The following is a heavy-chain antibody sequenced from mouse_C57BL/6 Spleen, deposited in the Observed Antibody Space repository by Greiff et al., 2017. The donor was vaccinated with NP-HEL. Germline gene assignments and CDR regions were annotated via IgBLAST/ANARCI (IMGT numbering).Heavy chain of an antibody. J-gene: IGHJ1*03. CDR1: GYSITSGYY. CDR2: ISYDGSN. D-gene: IGHD2-4*01. CDR3: ASHYDYDGYWYFDV. V-gene: IGHV3-6*01. Sequence: VQLKESGPGLVKPSQSLSLTCSVTGYSITSGYYWNWIRQFPGNKLEWMGYISYDGSNNYNPSLKKRISITRDTSKNQFFLKLNSVTTEDTATYYCASHYDYDGYWYFDVWGTGTTVTVSS.